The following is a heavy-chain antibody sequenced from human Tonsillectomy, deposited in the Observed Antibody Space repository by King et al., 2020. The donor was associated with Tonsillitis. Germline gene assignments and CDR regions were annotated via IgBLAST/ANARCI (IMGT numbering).Heavy chain of an antibody. V-gene: IGHV1-69*12. Sequence: VQLVQSGAEVKKPGSSVKVSCKASGGTFSSYAISWVRQAPGQGLEWMGGIIPTFDTRNYAQKFRDRVTISADESTSTVYMEMSSLKSEDAAVYYCARGGMDRNWFDPWGQGTLVTVS. J-gene: IGHJ5*02. CDR2: IIPTFDTR. CDR3: ARGGMDRNWFDP. D-gene: IGHD2-2*03. CDR1: GGTFSSYA.